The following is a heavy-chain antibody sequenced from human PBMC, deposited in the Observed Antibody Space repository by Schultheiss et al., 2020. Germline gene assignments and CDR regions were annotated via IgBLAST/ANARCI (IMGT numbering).Heavy chain of an antibody. Sequence: ASVKVSCKASGYTFTGYYMHWVRQAPGQGLEWMGWINPNSGGTNYAQKFQGWVTMTRDTSIKTAYMELSRLRSDDTAVYYCARDRSPYGDYLYGMDVWGQGTTVTVSS. CDR1: GYTFTGYY. D-gene: IGHD4-17*01. V-gene: IGHV1-2*04. J-gene: IGHJ6*02. CDR2: INPNSGGT. CDR3: ARDRSPYGDYLYGMDV.